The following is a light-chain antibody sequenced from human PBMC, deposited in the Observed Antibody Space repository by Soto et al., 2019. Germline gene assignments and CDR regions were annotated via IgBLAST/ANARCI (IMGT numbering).Light chain of an antibody. V-gene: IGKV3-20*01. CDR2: GAS. Sequence: EIVLTQSPGTLSLSPGERATLSCRASQSVSSSYLAWYQQKPGQATRLLIYGASSRATGIPDRFSGSGSGTDFTLTISRLEREDFAVYYCQQYGSSLYTFGPGTKVDIK. CDR3: QQYGSSLYT. CDR1: QSVSSSY. J-gene: IGKJ3*01.